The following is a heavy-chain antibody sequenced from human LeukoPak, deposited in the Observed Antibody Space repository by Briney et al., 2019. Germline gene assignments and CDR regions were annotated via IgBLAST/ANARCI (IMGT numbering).Heavy chain of an antibody. CDR2: ISGSGSST. V-gene: IGHV3-23*01. CDR3: AKDRDRSRV. CDR1: GFTFSSYA. J-gene: IGHJ6*04. Sequence: GGSPRLSCAASGFTFSSYAMNWVRQAPGKGLEWVSVISGSGSSTYYADSVKGRFTISRDNSKNTLYLQMNSLRAEDTAVYYCAKDRDRSRVWGKGTTVTVSS. D-gene: IGHD1-14*01.